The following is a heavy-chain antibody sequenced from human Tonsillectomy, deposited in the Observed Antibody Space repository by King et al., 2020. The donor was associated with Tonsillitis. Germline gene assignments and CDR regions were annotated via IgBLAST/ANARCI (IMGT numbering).Heavy chain of an antibody. CDR3: AKDRDMTYSYFDN. D-gene: IGHD2-15*01. CDR2: ISYDGSNE. Sequence: VQLVESGGGVVQPGRSLRLSCAASGFSFSSYGLHWVRQAPGKGLEWVAGISYDGSNEYYADSVKGRFTISRDTSMNMLNLQMNSLRAEDTAVYYCAKDRDMTYSYFDNWG. CDR1: GFSFSSYG. V-gene: IGHV3-30*18. J-gene: IGHJ4*01.